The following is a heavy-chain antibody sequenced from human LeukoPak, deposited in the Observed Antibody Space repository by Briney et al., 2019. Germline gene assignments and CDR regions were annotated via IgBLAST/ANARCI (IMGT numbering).Heavy chain of an antibody. D-gene: IGHD1-26*01. V-gene: IGHV3-30*02. CDR3: AKDGDTMSGTYYYDMDV. J-gene: IGHJ6*03. Sequence: GGSLRLSCAASGFTFSNFGMHWVRQAPGKGLEWVAFIRYDGSNKYYADSVKGRFTISRDNSKNTLYLQINSLRGEDTAVYYCAKDGDTMSGTYYYDMDVWGKGTTVTIS. CDR1: GFTFSNFG. CDR2: IRYDGSNK.